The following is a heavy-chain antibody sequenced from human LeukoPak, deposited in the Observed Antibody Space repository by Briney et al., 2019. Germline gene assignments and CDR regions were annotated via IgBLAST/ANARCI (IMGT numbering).Heavy chain of an antibody. J-gene: IGHJ3*02. CDR1: GYSFSSYW. V-gene: IGHV5-51*01. D-gene: IGHD3-22*01. Sequence: NRGESPKISCKASGYSFSSYWIGWVRQMPGKGLEWMGIIYPDDSQTRYSPSFQGQVTMSADKSISTAYLQWSSLKASDTAMYYCARGYYDSSAPDAFDIWGRGTMVTVSS. CDR3: ARGYYDSSAPDAFDI. CDR2: IYPDDSQT.